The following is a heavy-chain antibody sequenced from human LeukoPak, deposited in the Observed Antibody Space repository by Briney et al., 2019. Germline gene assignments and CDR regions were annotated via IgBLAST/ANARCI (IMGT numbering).Heavy chain of an antibody. CDR3: ARQVGIAAAGPRRYYYYYGMDV. V-gene: IGHV5-10-1*01. CDR2: IDPSDSYT. Sequence: GESLKISCKGSGYSFPSYWISRVRQMPGKGLEWMGGIDPSDSYTNYSPSFQGHVTISADKSISTAYLQWSSLKASDTAMYYCARQVGIAAAGPRRYYYYYGMDVWGQGTTVTVSS. J-gene: IGHJ6*02. CDR1: GYSFPSYW. D-gene: IGHD6-13*01.